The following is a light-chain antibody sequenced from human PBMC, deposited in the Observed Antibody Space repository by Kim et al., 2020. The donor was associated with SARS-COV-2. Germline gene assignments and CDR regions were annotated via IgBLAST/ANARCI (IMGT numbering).Light chain of an antibody. CDR3: QQDYNLPLT. CDR1: QNVISSS. V-gene: IGKV3D-7*01. J-gene: IGKJ4*01. Sequence: PGERVTLSCRASQNVISSSLTWYQQKPGQAPRLLIYDASTRATGIPARFSGSGSGTDFALTINRLQPEDFALYYCQQDYNLPLTFGGGTKV. CDR2: DAS.